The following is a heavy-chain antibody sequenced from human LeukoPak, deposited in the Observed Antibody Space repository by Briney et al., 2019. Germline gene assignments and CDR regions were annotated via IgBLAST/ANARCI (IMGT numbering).Heavy chain of an antibody. CDR1: GYSISSGYY. D-gene: IGHD2-15*01. V-gene: IGHV4-38-2*02. CDR2: LSDSGTT. J-gene: IGHJ4*02. Sequence: SETLSLTCSVSGYSISSGYYWGWIRQPPGKGLEWIGSLSDSGTTSYNPSLKSRVTISVDTSKNQFSLNLSSVTAGDTAVYYGARLAVASLGWWGQGTLVTVSS. CDR3: ARLAVASLGW.